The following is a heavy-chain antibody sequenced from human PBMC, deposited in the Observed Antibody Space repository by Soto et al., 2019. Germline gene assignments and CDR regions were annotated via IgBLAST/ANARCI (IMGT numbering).Heavy chain of an antibody. J-gene: IGHJ6*02. Sequence: GGSLRLSCAASGFTFSRYGMHWVRQAPGKGLEWVAVISYDGSNKYYADSVKGRFTISRDNSKNTLYLQMNSLRAEDTAVYYCAKEIGFGEAYYYYGMDVWGQGTTVTVSS. V-gene: IGHV3-30*18. CDR2: ISYDGSNK. CDR1: GFTFSRYG. CDR3: AKEIGFGEAYYYYGMDV. D-gene: IGHD3-10*01.